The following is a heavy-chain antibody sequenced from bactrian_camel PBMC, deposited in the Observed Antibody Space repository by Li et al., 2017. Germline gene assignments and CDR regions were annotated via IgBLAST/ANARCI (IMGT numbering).Heavy chain of an antibody. CDR3: ATGPPKRAFPWGWVAYNY. Sequence: HVQLVESRGGLVQPGGSLRLSCAASGFTFSTHYMSWVRQAPGKGLEFISRIDNNGGTIDYADSVKGRFTISRDNAKNTLYLQMNSLKPEDTAVYYCATGPPKRAFPWGWVAYNYWGQGTQVTVS. V-gene: IGHV3-2*01. J-gene: IGHJ4*01. CDR2: IDNNGGTI. D-gene: IGHD3*01. CDR1: GFTFSTHY.